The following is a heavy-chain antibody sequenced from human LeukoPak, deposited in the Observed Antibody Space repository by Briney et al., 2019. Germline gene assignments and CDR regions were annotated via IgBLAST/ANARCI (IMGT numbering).Heavy chain of an antibody. CDR2: IYPGDSDT. D-gene: IGHD3-9*01. CDR1: GYTFRSYW. V-gene: IGHV5-51*01. CDR3: ARRYFDSDGRSFDF. Sequence: GESLKISCEGSGYTFRSYWIGWVRQRPGEGLEWMGIIYPGDSDTTYSPSFQGQVTISADKSINTAYLQWSSLKASDTAVYYCARRYFDSDGRSFDFWGRGTLVTVSS. J-gene: IGHJ4*02.